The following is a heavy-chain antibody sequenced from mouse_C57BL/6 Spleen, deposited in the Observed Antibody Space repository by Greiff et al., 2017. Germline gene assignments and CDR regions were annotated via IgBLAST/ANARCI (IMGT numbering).Heavy chain of an antibody. Sequence: DVKLVESGGDLVKPGGSLKLSCAASGFTFSSYGMSWVRQTPDKRLEWVATISSGGSYTYYPDSVKGRFTISRDNAKNTLYLQMSSLKSEDTAMYYGARHAPPGNYEYAMDYWGQGTSVTVSS. D-gene: IGHD2-1*01. CDR1: GFTFSSYG. J-gene: IGHJ4*01. CDR3: ARHAPPGNYEYAMDY. V-gene: IGHV5-6*02. CDR2: ISSGGSYT.